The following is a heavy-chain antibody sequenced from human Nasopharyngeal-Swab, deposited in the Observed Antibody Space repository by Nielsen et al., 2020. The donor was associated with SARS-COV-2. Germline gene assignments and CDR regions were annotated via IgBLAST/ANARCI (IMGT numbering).Heavy chain of an antibody. CDR2: IYYSGST. Sequence: WIRQPPGMGLEWIGYIYYSGSTYYNPSLKSRVTISVDTSKNQFSLKLSSVTAADTAVYYCARVSRYYYMDVWGKGTTVTISS. CDR3: ARVSRYYYMDV. V-gene: IGHV4-31*02. J-gene: IGHJ6*03.